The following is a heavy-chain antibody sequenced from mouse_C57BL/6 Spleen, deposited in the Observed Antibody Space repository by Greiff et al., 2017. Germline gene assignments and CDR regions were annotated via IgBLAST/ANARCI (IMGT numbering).Heavy chain of an antibody. D-gene: IGHD2-4*01. V-gene: IGHV1-59*01. CDR3: ARGGDYDYDVGY. Sequence: QVQLQQPGAELVRPGTSVKLSCKASGYTFTSYWMHWVKQRPGQGLEWIGVIDPSDSYTNYNQKFKGKATLTVDTSSSTAYMQLSSLTSEDSAVYYCARGGDYDYDVGYWGQGTTLTVSS. CDR2: IDPSDSYT. CDR1: GYTFTSYW. J-gene: IGHJ2*01.